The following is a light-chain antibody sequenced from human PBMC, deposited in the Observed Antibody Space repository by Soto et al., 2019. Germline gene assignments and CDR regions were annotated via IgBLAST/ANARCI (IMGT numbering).Light chain of an antibody. CDR3: QQYNSYLE. CDR1: QSISSW. V-gene: IGKV1-5*01. Sequence: DIQMTQSPSTLSASVGDRVTITCRASQSISSWLAWYQQKPGKAPKLLIYDASSLESGVPSRFSGSGSGTEFTLTISSLQPDDFATYYCQQYNSYLEFGQGTKVAIK. J-gene: IGKJ1*01. CDR2: DAS.